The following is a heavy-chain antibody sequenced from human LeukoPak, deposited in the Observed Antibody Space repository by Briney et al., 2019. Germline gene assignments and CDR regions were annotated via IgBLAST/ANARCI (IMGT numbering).Heavy chain of an antibody. CDR2: IYTSGST. V-gene: IGHV4-61*02. J-gene: IGHJ4*02. CDR1: GGSISSGSYH. Sequence: SETLSLTCTVSGGSISSGSYHWSWIRQPAGKGLEWIGRIYTSGSTNYNPSLKSRVTISVDTSKNQFSLKLSSVTAADTAVYYCARGYCSSTSCYLHFDYWGQGTLVTVSS. CDR3: ARGYCSSTSCYLHFDY. D-gene: IGHD2-2*01.